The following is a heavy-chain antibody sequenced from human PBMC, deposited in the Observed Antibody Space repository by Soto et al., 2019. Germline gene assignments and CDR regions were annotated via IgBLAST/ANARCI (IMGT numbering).Heavy chain of an antibody. CDR2: INSDGSST. Sequence: EVQLVESGGGLVQPGGSLRLSCAVSGFTFSSNWMHWVRQAPGKGLVWVSRINSDGSSTSYADSVKGRFTISRDNAKNTRYLQMSSLRVEDTAVYHCAGGKSDAGAYWGQGTLVTVSS. CDR3: AGGKSDAGAY. J-gene: IGHJ4*02. V-gene: IGHV3-74*01. CDR1: GFTFSSNW.